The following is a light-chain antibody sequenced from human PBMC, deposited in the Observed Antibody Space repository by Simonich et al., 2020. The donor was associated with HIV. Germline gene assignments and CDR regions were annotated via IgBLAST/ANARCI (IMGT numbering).Light chain of an antibody. Sequence: VMTQSPLSLPVTLGQPASISCWSSQSLVHSDGKTSLNWFQQRPGQSPWRLIYKVSNLVSGVQDRFRCRGSGTDFTLKISRVEAEDVGVYYCRQGTHWPLSFGQGTKLEIK. CDR3: RQGTHWPLS. CDR1: QSLVHSDGKTS. V-gene: IGKV2-30*02. CDR2: KVS. J-gene: IGKJ2*01.